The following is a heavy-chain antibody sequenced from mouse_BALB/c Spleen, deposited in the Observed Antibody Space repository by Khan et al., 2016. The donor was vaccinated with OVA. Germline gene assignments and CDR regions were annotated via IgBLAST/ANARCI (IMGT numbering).Heavy chain of an antibody. Sequence: EVQLVESGPGLVKPSQSLSLTCTVTGYSITSNYAWNWIRQFPGNKLEWMGYISYSDSTSYNPSLQSRISITRDTSQNQFFLQLNSVTTEDTATYYCARGNYHGYYFDYWGQGTTLTVSS. CDR1: GYSITSNYA. V-gene: IGHV3-2*02. J-gene: IGHJ2*01. D-gene: IGHD1-1*01. CDR3: ARGNYHGYYFDY. CDR2: ISYSDST.